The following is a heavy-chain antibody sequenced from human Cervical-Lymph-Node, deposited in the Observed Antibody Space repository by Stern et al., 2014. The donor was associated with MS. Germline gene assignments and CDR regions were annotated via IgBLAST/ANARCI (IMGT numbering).Heavy chain of an antibody. Sequence: QLQLQESGPGLVKPSETLSLTCTVSGASISSSNYYWGWIRQPPGKGLEWIGRFYYSGSTYYNPSLKSLVTISVDTSKNEFYLNLIPVTAADTAVYARPQNSFGSGRHAFYIWGHGTMVTVSS. V-gene: IGHV4-39*01. CDR3: PQNSFGSGRHAFYI. CDR1: GASISSSNYY. CDR2: FYYSGST. D-gene: IGHD3-10*01. J-gene: IGHJ3*02.